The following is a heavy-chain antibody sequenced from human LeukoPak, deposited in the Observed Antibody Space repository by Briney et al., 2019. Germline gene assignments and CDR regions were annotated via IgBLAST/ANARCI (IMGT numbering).Heavy chain of an antibody. V-gene: IGHV1-24*01. D-gene: IGHD1-26*01. CDR1: GYTLTELS. CDR3: ATSIVGAAYRDY. CDR2: FDPEDGET. Sequence: ASVTVSCKVSGYTLTELSMHWVRQAPGKGLGWMGGFDPEDGETIYAQKFQGRVTMTEDTSTDTAYMELSSLRSEDTAVYYCATSIVGAAYRDYWGQGTPVTVSS. J-gene: IGHJ4*02.